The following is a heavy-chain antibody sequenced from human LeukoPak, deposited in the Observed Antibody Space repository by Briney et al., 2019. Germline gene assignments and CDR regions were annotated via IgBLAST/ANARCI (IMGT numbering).Heavy chain of an antibody. Sequence: SETLSLTCAVYGGSFSGYYWSWIRQPPGKGLEWIGEINHSGSTNYNPSLKSRVTISVDTSKNQFSLKLSSVTAADTAVYYCARAGSVTQWLVRGMGVWGKGTTVTVSS. CDR2: INHSGST. CDR3: ARAGSVTQWLVRGMGV. CDR1: GGSFSGYY. D-gene: IGHD6-19*01. V-gene: IGHV4-34*01. J-gene: IGHJ6*04.